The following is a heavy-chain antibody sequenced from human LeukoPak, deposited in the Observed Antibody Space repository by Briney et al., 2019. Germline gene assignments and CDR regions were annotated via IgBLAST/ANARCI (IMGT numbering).Heavy chain of an antibody. D-gene: IGHD6-13*01. Sequence: PGGSLRLSCAAFRFTFSRYWMNWVRQAPGKGLEWVATINQDGSGKYYVDSVKGRFSTSRDNAENSLYLQMNSLRVEDTAVYYCARGTQQPGMDYWGLGTLVTVSS. CDR3: ARGTQQPGMDY. CDR1: RFTFSRYW. CDR2: INQDGSGK. V-gene: IGHV3-7*04. J-gene: IGHJ4*02.